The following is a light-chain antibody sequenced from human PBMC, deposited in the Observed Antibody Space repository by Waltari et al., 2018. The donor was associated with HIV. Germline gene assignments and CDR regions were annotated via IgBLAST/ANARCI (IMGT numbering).Light chain of an antibody. CDR2: CES. CDR3: QQFYTSPLT. Sequence: DIVMTQSPDSLTVSLGEMSTINGKSSTSVLYSSNNKNYLALYQQKPGRPPQLLIPCESTPESGVPDRFSGSGSGIDLTLTISSLQAEDVSVYYCQQFYTSPLTFGGGTKVEIK. V-gene: IGKV4-1*01. J-gene: IGKJ4*01. CDR1: TSVLYSSNNKNY.